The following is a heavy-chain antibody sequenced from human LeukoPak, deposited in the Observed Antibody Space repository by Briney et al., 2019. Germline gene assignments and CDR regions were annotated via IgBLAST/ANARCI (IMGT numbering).Heavy chain of an antibody. V-gene: IGHV1-8*03. J-gene: IGHJ4*02. CDR1: GYTFTSYD. D-gene: IGHD4-17*01. CDR3: ARDSTVTTLTLFDY. Sequence: ASVKVSCKASGYTFTSYDINWVRQATGQGLEWMGWMNPNSGNTGYAQKFQGRVTITRNTSISTAYMELSSLRSEDTAVYYCARDSTVTTLTLFDYWGQGTLVTVSS. CDR2: MNPNSGNT.